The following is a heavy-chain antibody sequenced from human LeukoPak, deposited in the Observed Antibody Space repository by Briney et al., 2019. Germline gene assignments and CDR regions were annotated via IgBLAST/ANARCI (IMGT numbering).Heavy chain of an antibody. CDR1: NYSISSGCY. J-gene: IGHJ3*02. CDR2: VYHSGST. CDR3: ARDTALFRAYDI. Sequence: TSETLSLTCTVSNYSISSGCYWGWIRQPPGKGLEWIASVYHSGSTSYNPSLKSRLTISVHKSKNQFSLKLSSVTAADTAVYYCARDTALFRAYDIWGRGTLVTVSS. V-gene: IGHV4-38-2*02.